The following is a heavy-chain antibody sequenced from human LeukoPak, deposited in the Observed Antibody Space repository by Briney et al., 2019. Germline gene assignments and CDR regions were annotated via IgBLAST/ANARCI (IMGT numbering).Heavy chain of an antibody. CDR3: GGSYYYFDY. D-gene: IGHD1-26*01. V-gene: IGHV4-61*02. CDR1: GGSISSGSYY. CDR2: IYTSGST. J-gene: IGHJ4*02. Sequence: SETLSLTCTVSGGSISSGSYYWSWIRQPAGKGLEWIGRIYTSGSTNYNPSLKSRVTISVDTSKNQFSLKLSSVTAADTAVYYCGGSYYYFDYWGQGTLVTVSS.